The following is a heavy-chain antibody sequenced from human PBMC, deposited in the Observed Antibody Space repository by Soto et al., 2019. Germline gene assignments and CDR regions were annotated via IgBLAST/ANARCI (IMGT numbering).Heavy chain of an antibody. CDR1: GYTFSTYG. J-gene: IGHJ6*02. CDR3: ARDNRKELWVEGLNAMDV. V-gene: IGHV1-18*01. Sequence: QIQLVQSGPDVKQPGASVKVSCKASGYTFSTYGLSWVRQAPGQGLEWMGWISGYNGRTNYAQKFRGRVTLTTDTSASTAYMELRSLRPDDTAMYYCARDNRKELWVEGLNAMDVWGQGTPVTVSS. CDR2: ISGYNGRT. D-gene: IGHD3-10*01.